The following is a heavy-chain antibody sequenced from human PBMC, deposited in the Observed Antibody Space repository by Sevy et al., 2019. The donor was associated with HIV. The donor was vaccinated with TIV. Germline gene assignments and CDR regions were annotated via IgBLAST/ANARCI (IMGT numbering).Heavy chain of an antibody. D-gene: IGHD6-13*01. Sequence: VSLRLSCAASGFTFSNAWMSWVRQAPGKGLEWVGRIKGKIYGGTIDYAAPVKGRFSISRDDSKNTLYLQMNSLKTEDTAVYYCTTASWSQEDYYNYWGQGTLVTVSS. J-gene: IGHJ4*02. V-gene: IGHV3-15*01. CDR3: TTASWSQEDYYNY. CDR1: GFTFSNAW. CDR2: IKGKIYGGTI.